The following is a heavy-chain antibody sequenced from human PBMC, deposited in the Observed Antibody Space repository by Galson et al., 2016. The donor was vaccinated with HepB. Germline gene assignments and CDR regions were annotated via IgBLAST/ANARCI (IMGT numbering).Heavy chain of an antibody. D-gene: IGHD6-19*01. J-gene: IGHJ4*02. V-gene: IGHV4-59*08. CDR2: VPYGGGA. Sequence: ETLSLTCTVSGGSISSYYCHWVRQSPGKGLEWIGYVPYGGGANYNPPLKSRVTISADSSNKQFSLMLTSVTAADTAVYYCAGGWQFDYWGQGMLVTVAS. CDR1: GGSISSYY. CDR3: AGGWQFDY.